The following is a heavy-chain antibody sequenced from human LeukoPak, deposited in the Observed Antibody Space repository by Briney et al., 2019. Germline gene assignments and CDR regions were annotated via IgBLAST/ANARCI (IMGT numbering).Heavy chain of an antibody. V-gene: IGHV3-49*04. Sequence: GRSLRLSCTTSGFTFGDYAMTWVRQAPGKGLEWAGFIRSKIYGGTPEYAASVKGRFTISRDDSKGIAYLQMNSLKTEDTGVYYCTRDQTPYYWGQGTLVTVSS. CDR3: TRDQTPYY. CDR1: GFTFGDYA. CDR2: IRSKIYGGTP. J-gene: IGHJ4*02.